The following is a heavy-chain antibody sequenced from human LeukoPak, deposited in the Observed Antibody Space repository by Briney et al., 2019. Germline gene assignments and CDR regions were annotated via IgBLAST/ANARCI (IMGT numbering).Heavy chain of an antibody. J-gene: IGHJ6*02. CDR1: GFTFSNAW. V-gene: IGHV3-15*01. CDR3: TTGHSSSLGEYGMDV. Sequence: GGSLRLSCAASGFTFSNAWMSWVRQAPGKGLEWVGRIKSKTDGGTTDYAAPVKGRFTISRDDSKNTLYLQMNSLKTEDTAVYYCTTGHSSSLGEYGMDVWGQGTTVTVSS. CDR2: IKSKTDGGTT. D-gene: IGHD6-13*01.